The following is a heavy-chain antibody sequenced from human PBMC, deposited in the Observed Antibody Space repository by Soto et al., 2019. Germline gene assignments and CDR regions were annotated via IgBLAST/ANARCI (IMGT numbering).Heavy chain of an antibody. CDR3: ARFLRITIFVASRYYGIDV. Sequence: ASVKVSCKASGYTFTSYDINWVRQATGQGLEWMGWMNPNSGNKGYAQKFQGRVTKTRNTSISTAYTELSSLRSEDTAVYYCARFLRITIFVASRYYGIDVWGQGTPVTVSS. CDR2: MNPNSGNK. J-gene: IGHJ6*02. CDR1: GYTFTSYD. D-gene: IGHD3-3*01. V-gene: IGHV1-8*01.